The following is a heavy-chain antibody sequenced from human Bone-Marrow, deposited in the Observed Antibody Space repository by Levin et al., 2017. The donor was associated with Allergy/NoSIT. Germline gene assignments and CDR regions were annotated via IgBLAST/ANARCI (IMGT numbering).Heavy chain of an antibody. Sequence: PGGSLRLSCAASGFTFSSYGMHWVRQAPGKGLEWVAVISYDGSNKYYADSVKGRFTISRDNSKNTLYLQMNSLRAEDTAVYYCGKDRVGATSMGAFQHWGQGTLVTVSS. D-gene: IGHD1-26*01. CDR1: GFTFSSYG. J-gene: IGHJ1*01. CDR2: ISYDGSNK. CDR3: GKDRVGATSMGAFQH. V-gene: IGHV3-30*18.